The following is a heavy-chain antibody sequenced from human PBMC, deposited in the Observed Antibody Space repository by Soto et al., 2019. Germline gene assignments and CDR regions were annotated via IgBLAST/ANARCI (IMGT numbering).Heavy chain of an antibody. CDR2: ISYDGSNK. J-gene: IGHJ4*02. Sequence: GCLVAPCAGSGFTFSSYGMHWVRQAPGKGLEWVAVISYDGSNKYYADSVKGRFTISRDNSKNTLYLQMNSLRAEDTAVYYCAKDGGTYCTNGVCYTGWSFDYWGQGTLVTVYS. D-gene: IGHD2-8*01. CDR1: GFTFSSYG. CDR3: AKDGGTYCTNGVCYTGWSFDY. V-gene: IGHV3-30*18.